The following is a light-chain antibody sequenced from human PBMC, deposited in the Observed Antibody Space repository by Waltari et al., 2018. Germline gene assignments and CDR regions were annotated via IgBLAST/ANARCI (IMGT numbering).Light chain of an antibody. J-gene: IGKJ1*01. CDR2: WAS. Sequence: DIVMTQSPDSLAVSLGERATINCKSSQSVLYSSNNKNYLAWYQQKPGQPPRLLIYWASTRESGVPDRFSGSGSGTDFTLTISSLQVEDVALYYCQQYYSTPQAFGQGTKVEI. CDR1: QSVLYSSNNKNY. CDR3: QQYYSTPQA. V-gene: IGKV4-1*01.